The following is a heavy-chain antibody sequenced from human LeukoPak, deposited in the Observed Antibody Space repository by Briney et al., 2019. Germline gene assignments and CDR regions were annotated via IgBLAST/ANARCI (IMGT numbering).Heavy chain of an antibody. Sequence: SLXLSCAXSGFTFSSSWMQWVRQAPGKGLEWVAVVSYDGTAKYYADSVKGRFTISRDNSKNTLYLQMNSLRAEDTAVYYCARSPRDGYNSFDFWGQGTLVTVSS. CDR3: ARSPRDGYNSFDF. V-gene: IGHV3-30*03. CDR1: GFTFSSSW. D-gene: IGHD5-24*01. J-gene: IGHJ4*02. CDR2: VSYDGTAK.